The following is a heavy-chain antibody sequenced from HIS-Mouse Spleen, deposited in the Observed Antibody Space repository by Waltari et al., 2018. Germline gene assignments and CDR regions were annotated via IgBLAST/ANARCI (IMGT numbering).Heavy chain of an antibody. V-gene: IGHV3-21*01. D-gene: IGHD6-19*01. CDR3: ARDRGQWLANDAFDI. Sequence: EVQLVESGVGLVKPGGSLRLSCAVPGFTFSSLSMNWVRRAPGKGLEWVSSISSSSSYIYYADSVKGRFTISRDNAKNSLYLQMNSLRAEDTAVYYCARDRGQWLANDAFDIWGQGTMVTVSS. CDR1: GFTFSSLS. CDR2: ISSSSSYI. J-gene: IGHJ3*02.